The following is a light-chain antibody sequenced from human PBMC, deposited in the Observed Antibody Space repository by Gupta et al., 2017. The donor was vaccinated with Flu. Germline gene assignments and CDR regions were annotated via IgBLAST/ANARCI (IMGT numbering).Light chain of an antibody. CDR2: GAS. CDR1: QSVGTH. CDR3: QQRVDCPKVT. J-gene: IGKJ4*01. Sequence: EILLAQSPVTLSSSPGERVILSCRASQSVGTHLAWYQQKPGQAPRLLIYGASHRVAGMAARFSGSGCDTEFGLTISSREQDDFAVYYCQQRVDCPKVTFGRGTKVEIK. V-gene: IGKV3-11*01.